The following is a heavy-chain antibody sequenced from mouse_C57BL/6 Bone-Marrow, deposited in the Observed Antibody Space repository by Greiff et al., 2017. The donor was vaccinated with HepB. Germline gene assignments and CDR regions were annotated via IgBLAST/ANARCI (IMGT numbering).Heavy chain of an antibody. Sequence: EVNVVESGGGLVKPGGSLKLSCAASGFTFSDYGMHWVRQAPEKGLEWVAYISSGSSTIYYADTVKGRFTISRDNAKNTLFLQMTSLRSEDTAMYYCARKWLPYFDYWGQGTTLTVSS. J-gene: IGHJ2*01. CDR2: ISSGSSTI. V-gene: IGHV5-17*01. CDR3: ARKWLPYFDY. D-gene: IGHD1-3*01. CDR1: GFTFSDYG.